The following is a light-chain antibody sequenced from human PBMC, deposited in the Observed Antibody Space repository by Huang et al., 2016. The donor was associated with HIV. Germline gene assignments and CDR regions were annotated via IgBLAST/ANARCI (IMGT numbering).Light chain of an antibody. CDR3: HQYNNWPPWT. CDR2: GAS. CDR1: QSVSSN. J-gene: IGKJ1*01. Sequence: EIVMTQSPATLSVSPGERATLSCRASQSVSSNLAWYQHKPGPAPRLLICGASTRATGIPARFSGSGSGTEFALTISSLQSEVFAVYYWHQYNNWPPWTFGQGTKVEIK. V-gene: IGKV3D-15*01.